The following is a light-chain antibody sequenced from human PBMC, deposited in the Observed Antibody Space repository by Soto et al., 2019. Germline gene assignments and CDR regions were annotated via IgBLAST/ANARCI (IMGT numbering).Light chain of an antibody. CDR3: QQYNNWWT. CDR1: QSVSSS. Sequence: EIVMTQSPSTLSVSPGERATLSCRASQSVSSSLAWYQQKPGQAPRLLIDGASTRATGIPARFSGSGSETDFTLTISSLQSEDFAVYYCQQYNNWWTFGQGTKVEIK. CDR2: GAS. V-gene: IGKV3-15*01. J-gene: IGKJ1*01.